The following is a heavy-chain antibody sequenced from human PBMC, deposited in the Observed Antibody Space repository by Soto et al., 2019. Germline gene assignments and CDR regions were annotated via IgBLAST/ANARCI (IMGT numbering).Heavy chain of an antibody. CDR2: ISSLNGNT. V-gene: IGHV1-18*04. D-gene: IGHD4-17*01. CDR1: ASTFTGYT. CDR3: ARGTVTSGRWFGS. J-gene: IGHJ5*01. Sequence: QVHLVQSETEVKEPGASVKVSCKTPASTFTGYTINWVRQAPGQGLEWMGWISSLNGNTDYARKFQGRVTMTTDTSVTTAYMELKNLSSDDTAVYFCARGTVTSGRWFGSWGQGTLVTVSS.